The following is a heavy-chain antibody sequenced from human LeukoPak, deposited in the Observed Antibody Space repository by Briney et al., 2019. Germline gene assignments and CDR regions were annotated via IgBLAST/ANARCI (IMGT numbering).Heavy chain of an antibody. J-gene: IGHJ4*02. V-gene: IGHV1-69*04. CDR3: AKHKVEMAHTYLFDY. CDR2: IIPILGIA. CDR1: GGTFSSYA. Sequence: SVKVSCKASGGTFSSYAISWVRQAPGQGLEWMGRIIPILGIANYAQKFQGRVTITADKSTSTAYMELSSLRSEDTAVYYCAKHKVEMAHTYLFDYWGQGTLVTVSS. D-gene: IGHD5-24*01.